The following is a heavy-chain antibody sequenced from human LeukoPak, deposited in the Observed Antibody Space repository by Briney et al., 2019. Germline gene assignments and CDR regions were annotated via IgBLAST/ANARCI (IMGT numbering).Heavy chain of an antibody. J-gene: IGHJ5*02. Sequence: GASVKVSCKASGYTFTKYFMHWVRQAPGQGLEWMGIINPRGGSTGYAQKLQGRITMTTDMSTRTVYMELSSLESEDTAVYYCARRDCVGDCYSNWFDPWGQGTLVTVSS. CDR1: GYTFTKYF. CDR3: ARRDCVGDCYSNWFDP. V-gene: IGHV1-46*01. CDR2: INPRGGST. D-gene: IGHD2-21*02.